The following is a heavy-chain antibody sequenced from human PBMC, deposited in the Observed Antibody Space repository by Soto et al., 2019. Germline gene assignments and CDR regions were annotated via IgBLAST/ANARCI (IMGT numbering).Heavy chain of an antibody. CDR2: IYYSGST. J-gene: IGHJ3*02. D-gene: IGHD1-7*01. CDR1: GGSRSSGNYY. Sequence: SETLSLTCTVSGGSRSSGNYYWSWIRQPPGKGLEWIGYIYYSGSTNYNPSLKSRVTISVDTSKNQFSLKLSSVTAADTAVYYCASGGTMGAFDIWGQGTMFTVSS. CDR3: ASGGTMGAFDI. V-gene: IGHV4-61*01.